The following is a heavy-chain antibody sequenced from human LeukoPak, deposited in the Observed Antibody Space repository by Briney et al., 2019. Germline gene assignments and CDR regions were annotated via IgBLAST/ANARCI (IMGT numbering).Heavy chain of an antibody. CDR1: GFTFSSYC. D-gene: IGHD3-10*01. CDR2: INTNGSPT. Sequence: PGGSLRLSCAASGFTFSSYCMHWVRQAPGKGLVWVSRINTNGSPTQYADSVKGRFTISRDNAKNTLYLQMNSVRAEDTAVYYCAGDLISGSGSLGYWGQGTLVTVSS. J-gene: IGHJ4*02. V-gene: IGHV3-74*01. CDR3: AGDLISGSGSLGY.